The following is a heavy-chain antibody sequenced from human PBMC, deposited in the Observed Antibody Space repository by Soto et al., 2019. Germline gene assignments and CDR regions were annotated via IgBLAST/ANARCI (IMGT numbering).Heavy chain of an antibody. CDR3: ARHIWDSSGSRLYYFDY. Sequence: GGSLRLSCAASGFTFSSYWMHWVRQAPGKGLVWVSRINSDGSSTSYADSVKGRFTISRDNAKNTLYLQMNSLRAEDTAVYYCARHIWDSSGSRLYYFDYWGQGTLVTVSS. J-gene: IGHJ4*02. CDR1: GFTFSSYW. CDR2: INSDGSST. D-gene: IGHD3-22*01. V-gene: IGHV3-74*01.